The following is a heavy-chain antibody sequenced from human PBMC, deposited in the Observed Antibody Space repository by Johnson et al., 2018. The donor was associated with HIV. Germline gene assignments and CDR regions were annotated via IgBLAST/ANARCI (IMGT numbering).Heavy chain of an antibody. CDR3: ARGAYSSSWHASDASDI. V-gene: IGHV3-20*04. J-gene: IGHJ3*02. CDR1: GFTFDDYG. D-gene: IGHD6-13*01. Sequence: VQLVESGGGVVRPGGSLRLSCAASGFTFDDYGMSWVRQAPGKGLEWVSGINWNGGSSGYADSVKGRFSISRDNGKNSLYLQMNSLRAEDTDLYYCARGAYSSSWHASDASDIWGQGTMVTVSS. CDR2: INWNGGSS.